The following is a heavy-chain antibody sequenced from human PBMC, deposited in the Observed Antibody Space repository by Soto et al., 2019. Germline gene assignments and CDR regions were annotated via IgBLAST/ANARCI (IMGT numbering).Heavy chain of an antibody. Sequence: ASVKVSCKASGYTFTYRYLHWVRQARGQALEWIGWIVVGSGNTNYAQKFQERVTITRDMSTSTAYMELSSLRSEDTAVYYCAADTWTTTFDYWGQGTLVTVSS. CDR2: IVVGSGNT. D-gene: IGHD4-17*01. J-gene: IGHJ4*02. V-gene: IGHV1-58*01. CDR1: GYTFTYRY. CDR3: AADTWTTTFDY.